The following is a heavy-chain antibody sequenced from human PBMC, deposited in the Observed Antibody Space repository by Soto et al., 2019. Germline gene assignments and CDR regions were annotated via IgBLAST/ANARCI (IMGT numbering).Heavy chain of an antibody. V-gene: IGHV3-53*01. CDR3: ARGGGWIQLWTREYYGMDV. CDR2: IYSGGST. J-gene: IGHJ6*02. Sequence: GGSLRLSCAASGFTVSSNYMSWVRQAPGKGLEWVSVIYSGGSTYYADSVKGRFTISRDNSKNTLYLQMNSLRAEDTAVYYCARGGGWIQLWTREYYGMDVWGQGPTVTV. CDR1: GFTVSSNY. D-gene: IGHD5-18*01.